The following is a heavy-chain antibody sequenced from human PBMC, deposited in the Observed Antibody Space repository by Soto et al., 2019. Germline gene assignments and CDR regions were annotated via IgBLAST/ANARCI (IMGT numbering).Heavy chain of an antibody. J-gene: IGHJ4*02. CDR3: ARVSSGWYGYFDY. V-gene: IGHV1-2*04. CDR1: GYTFTGYY. Sequence: ASVKVSCKASGYTFTGYYMHWVRQAPGQGLEWMGWINPNSGGTNYAQKFQGWVTMTRDTSISTAYMELSRLRSDDTAVYYCARVSSGWYGYFDYWGQGTLVTVS. CDR2: INPNSGGT. D-gene: IGHD6-19*01.